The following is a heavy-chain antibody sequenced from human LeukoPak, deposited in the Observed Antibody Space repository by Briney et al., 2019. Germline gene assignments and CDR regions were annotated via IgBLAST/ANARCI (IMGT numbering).Heavy chain of an antibody. CDR1: GFTFSSNY. J-gene: IGHJ6*03. CDR2: FYRGGYT. V-gene: IGHV3-66*02. D-gene: IGHD3-10*01. CDR3: ARGEYYYYHYMDV. Sequence: GGSLRLSCAASGFTFSSNYMNWIRQAPGKGLEWVSIFYRGGYTYYSDSVKGRFNISRDNSKNTLYLQMNSLRAEDTGVYYCARGEYYYYHYMDVWGRGTTATVSS.